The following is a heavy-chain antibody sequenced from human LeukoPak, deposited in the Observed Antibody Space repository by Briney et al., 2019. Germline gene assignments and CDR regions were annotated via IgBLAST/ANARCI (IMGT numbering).Heavy chain of an antibody. CDR3: ARASGGSRRDYYYGMDV. D-gene: IGHD2-15*01. Sequence: ASVKLSCKASGYTFTSYGISWVRQAHGQGLEWMGLISTYNGNTNYAQKLQGRVTMTTDTSTSTAYMELRSLRSDDTAVYYCARASGGSRRDYYYGMDVWGKGTTVTVSS. V-gene: IGHV1-18*04. J-gene: IGHJ6*04. CDR2: ISTYNGNT. CDR1: GYTFTSYG.